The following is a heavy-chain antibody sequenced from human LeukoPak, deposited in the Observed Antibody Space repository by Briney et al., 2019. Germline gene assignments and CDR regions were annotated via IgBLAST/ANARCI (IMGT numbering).Heavy chain of an antibody. J-gene: IGHJ4*02. V-gene: IGHV3-21*01. Sequence: GGSLRLSCAASGFTFSSYSMNWVRQAPGKGLEWVSSISSSSSYIYYADSVKGRFTISRDNAKNSLYLQMNSLRAEDTAVYYCARDGIAARPLSYWGQGTLVTVSS. CDR1: GFTFSSYS. CDR2: ISSSSSYI. CDR3: ARDGIAARPLSY. D-gene: IGHD6-6*01.